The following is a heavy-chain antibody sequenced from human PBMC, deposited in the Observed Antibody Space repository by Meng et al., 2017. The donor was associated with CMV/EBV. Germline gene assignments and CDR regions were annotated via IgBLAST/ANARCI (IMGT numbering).Heavy chain of an antibody. J-gene: IGHJ4*02. Sequence: ASVKVSCKASGYTFTGYYMHWVRQAPGQGLEWMGWINPNSGGTNYAQKFQGRVTMTRDTSISTAYMELSRLRSDDTAVYYCARVPKLGGCIDYWGQGTLVTVSA. V-gene: IGHV1-2*02. CDR1: GYTFTGYY. D-gene: IGHD7-27*01. CDR3: ARVPKLGGCIDY. CDR2: INPNSGGT.